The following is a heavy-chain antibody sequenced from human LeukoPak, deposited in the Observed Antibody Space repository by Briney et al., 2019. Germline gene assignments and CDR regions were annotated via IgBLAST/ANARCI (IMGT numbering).Heavy chain of an antibody. CDR3: ARDEHHLVQGYYFDY. J-gene: IGHJ4*02. CDR2: IKRDGSEK. V-gene: IGHV3-7*01. CDR1: RFTFTDYW. D-gene: IGHD6-13*01. Sequence: GGSLRLSCAASRFTFTDYWMSWVRQVPGKGLEWVANIKRDGSEKYYVDSVKGRFTISRDNAKNSLYLQMNSLRTEDTAVYYCARDEHHLVQGYYFDYWGQGTLVTVSS.